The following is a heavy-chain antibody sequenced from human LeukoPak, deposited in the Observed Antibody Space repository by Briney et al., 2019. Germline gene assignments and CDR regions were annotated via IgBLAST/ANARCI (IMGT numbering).Heavy chain of an antibody. CDR3: FPWAATLVVY. V-gene: IGHV1-2*02. J-gene: IGHJ4*02. CDR1: GYTFTGYY. D-gene: IGHD2-15*01. CDR2: INPNSGGT. Sequence: ASVKVSCKASGYTFTGYYMHWVRQAPGQGLEWMGWINPNSGGTNYAQKFQGRVTMTRDTSISTAHMELSRLRSDDTAVYYCFPWAATLVVYWGQGTLVTVSS.